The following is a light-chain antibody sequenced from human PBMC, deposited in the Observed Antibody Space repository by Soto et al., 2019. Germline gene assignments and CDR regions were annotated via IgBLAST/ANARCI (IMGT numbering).Light chain of an antibody. CDR1: QSVSSSY. CDR2: GAS. Sequence: EIVLTQSPGTPSLSPGERATLSCRASQSVSSSYLAWYQQKPGQAPRFLIYGASSRATGIPDRFSGSGSGTDFTLTISRLEPEDFAAYYCQQYGSSPPITFGQGTRLEIK. V-gene: IGKV3-20*01. CDR3: QQYGSSPPIT. J-gene: IGKJ5*01.